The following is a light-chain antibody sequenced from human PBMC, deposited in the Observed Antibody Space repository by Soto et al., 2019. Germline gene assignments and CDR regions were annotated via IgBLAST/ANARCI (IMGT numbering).Light chain of an antibody. J-gene: IGLJ2*01. V-gene: IGLV2-8*01. CDR3: SSYGGSDNLI. CDR2: EVR. Sequence: QSALTQPPSASGSPGRSVTISCTGSSNDLGGYNYVSWYQHHPGKAPKLIIYEVRERPSGVPDRFSGSKSGNTASLTVSGLQAEDEADYYCSSYGGSDNLIFGGGTKVTVL. CDR1: SNDLGGYNY.